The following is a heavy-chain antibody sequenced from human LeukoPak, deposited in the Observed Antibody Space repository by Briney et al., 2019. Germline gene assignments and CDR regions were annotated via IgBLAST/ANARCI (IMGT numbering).Heavy chain of an antibody. J-gene: IGHJ4*02. D-gene: IGHD2-21*02. CDR3: ARGERIVVVTFGGDY. V-gene: IGHV3-30*04. Sequence: GGSLRLSCAASGFTFSSYAMHWVRQAPGKGLEWVAVISYDGSNKYYADSVKGRFTISRDNSKNTLYLQMNSLRAEDTAVYYCARGERIVVVTFGGDYWGQGTLVTVSS. CDR2: ISYDGSNK. CDR1: GFTFSSYA.